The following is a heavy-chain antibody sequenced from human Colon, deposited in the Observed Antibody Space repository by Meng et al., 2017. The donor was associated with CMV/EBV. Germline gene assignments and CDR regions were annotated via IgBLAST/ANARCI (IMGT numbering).Heavy chain of an antibody. CDR1: SFTFLSFC. V-gene: IGHV3-21*01. CDR3: ARGNMVVTSDFDY. Sequence: SSSFTFLSFCLHWVRQSPGKWLAWVSSIGSSRCYIYYADSVKGRFTISRDNAKNSLYLQMNSLRAEDTALYYCARGNMVVTSDFDYWGQGTLVTVSS. J-gene: IGHJ4*02. D-gene: IGHD4/OR15-4a*01. CDR2: IGSSRCYI.